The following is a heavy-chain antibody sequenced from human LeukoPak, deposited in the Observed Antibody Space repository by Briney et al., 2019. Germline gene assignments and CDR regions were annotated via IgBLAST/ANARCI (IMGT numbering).Heavy chain of an antibody. CDR3: SFSMIRGVIGTYYFDY. Sequence: GGSLRLSCAASGFTFSDYYMSWIRQAPGKGLEWVSYISSSGSTIYYADSVKGRFTISRDNAKNSLYLQMNSLRDEDTAVYYCSFSMIRGVIGTYYFDYWGQGTLVTVSS. V-gene: IGHV3-11*01. J-gene: IGHJ4*02. CDR2: ISSSGSTI. CDR1: GFTFSDYY. D-gene: IGHD3-10*01.